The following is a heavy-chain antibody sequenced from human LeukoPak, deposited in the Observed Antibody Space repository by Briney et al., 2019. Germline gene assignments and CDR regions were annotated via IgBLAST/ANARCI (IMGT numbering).Heavy chain of an antibody. Sequence: ASVKVSCKASGGTFSSYAISWVRQAPGERLEWRGRIIPIIGIANYAQKFQGRVTITADKSTNTAYMELSSLRSEDTAVYYCARDGDSGSYYITSQIAWGQGTLVTVSS. J-gene: IGHJ5*02. D-gene: IGHD1-26*01. CDR1: GGTFSSYA. CDR3: ARDGDSGSYYITSQIA. V-gene: IGHV1-69*04. CDR2: IIPIIGIA.